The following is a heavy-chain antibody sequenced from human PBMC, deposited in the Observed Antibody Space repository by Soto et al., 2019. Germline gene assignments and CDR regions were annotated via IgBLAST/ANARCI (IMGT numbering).Heavy chain of an antibody. CDR1: GFTVSSTY. Sequence: GGSLRLSCAASGFTVSSTYMSWVRQAPGKGLEWVSVIYSGGITNYADSVKGRFTISRDNSKNTLYFQMNSLRAEDTAVYYCARGALEEVAGTGVFDYWGQGTLVTVSS. D-gene: IGHD6-19*01. CDR2: IYSGGIT. V-gene: IGHV3-53*01. CDR3: ARGALEEVAGTGVFDY. J-gene: IGHJ4*02.